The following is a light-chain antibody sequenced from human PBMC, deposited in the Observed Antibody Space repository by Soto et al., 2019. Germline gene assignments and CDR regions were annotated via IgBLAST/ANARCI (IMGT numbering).Light chain of an antibody. CDR3: QQRSSWPIT. J-gene: IGKJ5*01. V-gene: IGKV3-11*01. CDR1: QSVTSY. CDR2: DSS. Sequence: EIVLTHSPATLSLSPGERATPSCRASQSVTSYLAWYQQRPGQAPRLLINDSSRRAAGIPDRFSGSGSGADFTLTISSLEPEDFAVYYCQQRSSWPITFGQGTRLET.